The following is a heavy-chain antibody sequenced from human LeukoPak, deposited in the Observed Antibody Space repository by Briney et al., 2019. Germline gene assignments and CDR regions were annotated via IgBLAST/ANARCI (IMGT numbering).Heavy chain of an antibody. D-gene: IGHD3-10*02. CDR3: AELGITMIGGV. J-gene: IGHJ6*04. Sequence: GSLRLSCAASGFMFSDYYMHWIRQAPGKGLEWVSFISSGGTTIYYADSVKGRFTISRDNAKNSLYLQMNSLRAEDTALYYCAELGITMIGGVWGKGTTVTISS. V-gene: IGHV3-11*04. CDR2: ISSGGTTI. CDR1: GFMFSDYY.